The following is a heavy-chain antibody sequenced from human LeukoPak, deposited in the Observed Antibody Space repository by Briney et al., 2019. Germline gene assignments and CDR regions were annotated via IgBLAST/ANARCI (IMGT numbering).Heavy chain of an antibody. CDR2: IWYDGSNK. J-gene: IGHJ6*02. CDR1: GFTFSSYG. Sequence: GGSLRLSCAASGFTFSSYGMHWVRQAPGKGLEWVAVIWYDGSNKYYADSVKGRLTISRDNSKNTLYLQMNSLRAEDTAVYYCARDLERDFWSGYHPAYGMDVWGQGTTVTVSS. D-gene: IGHD3-3*01. CDR3: ARDLERDFWSGYHPAYGMDV. V-gene: IGHV3-33*01.